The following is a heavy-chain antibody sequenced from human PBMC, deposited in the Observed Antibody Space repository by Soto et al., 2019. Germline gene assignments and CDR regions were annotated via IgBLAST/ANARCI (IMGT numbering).Heavy chain of an antibody. J-gene: IGHJ3*02. Sequence: PGESLKISCKGSGYSFTSYWIGWVRQMPGKGLEWMGIIYPGDSDTRYSPSFQGQVTISADKSISTAYLQWSSLKASDTAMYYCAISLREYCSGGSCYSYAAFDIWGQGTMVTVSS. CDR2: IYPGDSDT. CDR1: GYSFTSYW. V-gene: IGHV5-51*01. D-gene: IGHD2-15*01. CDR3: AISLREYCSGGSCYSYAAFDI.